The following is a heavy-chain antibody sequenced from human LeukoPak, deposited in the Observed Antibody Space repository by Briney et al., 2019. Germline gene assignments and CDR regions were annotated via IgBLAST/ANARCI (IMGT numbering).Heavy chain of an antibody. D-gene: IGHD3-10*01. V-gene: IGHV3-7*01. CDR1: GFPFKGYW. CDR3: ARDGGELWPLDE. CDR2: IKPDGGKT. J-gene: IGHJ4*02. Sequence: GGSLRLSCVASGFPFKGYWMSWVRQSPGKGLDWVAGIKPDGGKTNYHDSVKGRFTISRDNARDSLFLEMNNLRVDDTAVYYCARDGGELWPLDEWGQGILVTVSS.